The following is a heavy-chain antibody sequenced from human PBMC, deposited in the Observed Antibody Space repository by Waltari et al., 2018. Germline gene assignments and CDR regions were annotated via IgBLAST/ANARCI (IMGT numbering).Heavy chain of an antibody. CDR3: ARGPQLFPDY. D-gene: IGHD2-21*01. CDR1: GGSISSYY. V-gene: IGHV4-59*01. J-gene: IGHJ4*02. Sequence: QVQLQESGPGLVKPSETLSLTCTVSGGSISSYYWSWIRQPPGKGLEWIGYIYYSGSTNYHPSLKSRVTISVDTSKNQFSLNLSSVTAADTAVYYCARGPQLFPDYWGQGTLVTVSS. CDR2: IYYSGST.